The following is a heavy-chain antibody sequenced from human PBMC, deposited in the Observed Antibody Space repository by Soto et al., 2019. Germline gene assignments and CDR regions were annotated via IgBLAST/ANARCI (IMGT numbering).Heavy chain of an antibody. CDR2: ISYDGSNK. D-gene: IGHD6-19*01. CDR3: AKAGGRQWLAGMDV. J-gene: IGHJ6*02. V-gene: IGHV3-30*18. Sequence: GGSLRLSCAASGFTFSSYGMHWVRQAPGKGLEWVAVISYDGSNKYYADSVKGRFTISRDNSKNTLYLQMNSLRAEDTAVYYCAKAGGRQWLAGMDVWGQGTTVTVSS. CDR1: GFTFSSYG.